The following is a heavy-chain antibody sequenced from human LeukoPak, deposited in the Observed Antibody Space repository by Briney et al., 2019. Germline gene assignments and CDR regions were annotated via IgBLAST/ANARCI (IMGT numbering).Heavy chain of an antibody. D-gene: IGHD4-11*01. J-gene: IGHJ4*02. Sequence: ASVKVSCKASGYTFNGYYLHWVRQARGQGLEWMGWINPNSGGTNYAQKFQGRVTMTRDTSISTAYMELSRLRSDDTAVYYCARWMTTVITPDYWGQGTLVTVSS. CDR3: ARWMTTVITPDY. CDR1: GYTFNGYY. CDR2: INPNSGGT. V-gene: IGHV1-2*02.